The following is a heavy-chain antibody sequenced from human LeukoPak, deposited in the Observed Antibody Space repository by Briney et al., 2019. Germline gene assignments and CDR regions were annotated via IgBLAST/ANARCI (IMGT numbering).Heavy chain of an antibody. CDR1: GFGFNDAA. Sequence: GGSLRLSFAASGFGFNDAAMNWVRQAPGKGLEWVSLISSSGANTYYADAVKGRFTISRDNSKNTLFLQMNSLRAEDTAMYYCVKDIQVTYWGQGTLVTVSS. D-gene: IGHD4-23*01. V-gene: IGHV3-23*01. CDR2: ISSSGANT. J-gene: IGHJ4*02. CDR3: VKDIQVTY.